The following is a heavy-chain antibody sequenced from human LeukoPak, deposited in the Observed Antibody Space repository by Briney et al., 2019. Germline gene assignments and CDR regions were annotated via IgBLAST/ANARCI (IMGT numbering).Heavy chain of an antibody. V-gene: IGHV3-30*04. CDR3: ARDSTRYCSGGSCPGYFQH. CDR1: GFTFSSYA. J-gene: IGHJ1*01. D-gene: IGHD2-15*01. CDR2: ISYDGSNK. Sequence: PGGSLRLSCEASGFTFSSYAMHWVRQAPGKGLEWVAVISYDGSNKYYADSVKGRFTISRDNSKNTLYLQMNSLRAEDTAVYYCARDSTRYCSGGSCPGYFQHWGQGTLVTVSS.